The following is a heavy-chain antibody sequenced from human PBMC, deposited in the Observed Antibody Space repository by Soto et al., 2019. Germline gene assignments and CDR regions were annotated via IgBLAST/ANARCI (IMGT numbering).Heavy chain of an antibody. CDR1: GYTFTSYG. V-gene: IGHV1-18*01. J-gene: IGHJ5*02. D-gene: IGHD2-2*01. CDR2: ISAYNGNT. CDR3: ASSLGYCSSTSCSDPPWFDP. Sequence: GASVKVSCKASGYTFTSYGISWVRQAPGQGLEWMGWISAYNGNTNYAQKLQGRVTMTTDTSTSTAYMELRSLRSDDTAVYYCASSLGYCSSTSCSDPPWFDPWGQGTLVTVSS.